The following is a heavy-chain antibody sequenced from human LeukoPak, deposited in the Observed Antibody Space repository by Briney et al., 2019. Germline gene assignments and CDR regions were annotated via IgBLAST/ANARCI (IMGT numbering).Heavy chain of an antibody. Sequence: SETLSLTCAVYGGSFSGYYWSWIRQPPGKGLEWIGEINHSGSTNYNPSLKSRVTMSVDTSKNQFSLKLSSVTAADTAVYYCARAYSGSHFDIWGQGTMVTVSS. D-gene: IGHD1-26*01. V-gene: IGHV4-34*01. CDR2: INHSGST. CDR3: ARAYSGSHFDI. CDR1: GGSFSGYY. J-gene: IGHJ3*02.